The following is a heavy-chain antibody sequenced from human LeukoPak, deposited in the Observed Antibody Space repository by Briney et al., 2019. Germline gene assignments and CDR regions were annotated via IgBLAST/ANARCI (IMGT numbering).Heavy chain of an antibody. Sequence: SETLSLTCTVSGGSISGSSYYWGWIRQPPGKGLEWIGSIYYSGSTYYNPSLKSRVTISVDTSKNQFSLKLSSVTAADTAVYYCARRGGRAGRLAGFDYWGQGTLVTVSS. J-gene: IGHJ4*02. CDR3: ARRGGRAGRLAGFDY. D-gene: IGHD3-16*01. CDR1: GGSISGSSYY. V-gene: IGHV4-39*07. CDR2: IYYSGST.